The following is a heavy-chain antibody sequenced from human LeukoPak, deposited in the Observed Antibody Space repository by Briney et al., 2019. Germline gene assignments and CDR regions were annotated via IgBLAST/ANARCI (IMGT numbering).Heavy chain of an antibody. Sequence: PGGSLRLSCEAPGFSFSSNWMGWVRQAPGKGLEWVAHIKRDGSQKYYLDSVKGRFTISRDNAKNSLYLQMNSLRVEDTAVYYCARLGLEVGGPNWFDPWGQGALVTVSS. CDR3: ARLGLEVGGPNWFDP. CDR2: IKRDGSQK. CDR1: GFSFSSNW. D-gene: IGHD1-1*01. V-gene: IGHV3-7*01. J-gene: IGHJ5*02.